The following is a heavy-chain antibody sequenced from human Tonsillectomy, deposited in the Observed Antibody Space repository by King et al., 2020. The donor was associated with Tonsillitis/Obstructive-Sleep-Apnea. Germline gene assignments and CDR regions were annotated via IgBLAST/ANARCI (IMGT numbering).Heavy chain of an antibody. D-gene: IGHD3-3*01. CDR2: IYPGDSDT. V-gene: IGHV5-51*01. J-gene: IGHJ4*02. CDR3: ARRDPRGGLEWWEAWFDY. Sequence: QLVQSGAEVKKPGESLKISCKGSGYSFTSYWIGWVRQMPGKGLEWMGIIYPGDSDTRYSPSFQGQVTISADKSSSTAYLQWSSLRASDTAMYYCARRDPRGGLEWWEAWFDYWGQGTLVTVSS. CDR1: GYSFTSYW.